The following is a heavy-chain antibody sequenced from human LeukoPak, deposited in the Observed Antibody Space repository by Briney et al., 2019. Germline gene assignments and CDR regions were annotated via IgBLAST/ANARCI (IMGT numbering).Heavy chain of an antibody. CDR3: ARGRGHSSGWGHYYYSLDV. CDR1: GGCFSDYY. CDR2: VKHPGGT. V-gene: IGHV4-34*01. Sequence: SETLSLTCAVYGGCFSDYYWTWIRQSPGEGLEWIGEVKHPGGTNYSPSLRGRVAISVDTSKNQFSLRLTSVTAADTSVFYCARGRGHSSGWGHYYYSLDVWGQGTAVTVSS. J-gene: IGHJ6*02. D-gene: IGHD3-10*01.